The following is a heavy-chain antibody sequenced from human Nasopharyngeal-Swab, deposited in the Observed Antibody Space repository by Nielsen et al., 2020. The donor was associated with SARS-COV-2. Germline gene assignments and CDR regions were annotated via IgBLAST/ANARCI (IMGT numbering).Heavy chain of an antibody. Sequence: ASVKVSCKASGYTFTSYGISWVRQAPGQGLEWMGWISAYNGNTNYAQKLQGRVTMTTDTSTSTAYMELRSLRSDDMAVYYCARDFYRNYYDSSGYLDYYYYGMDVWGQGTTVTVSS. D-gene: IGHD3-22*01. CDR2: ISAYNGNT. CDR1: GYTFTSYG. V-gene: IGHV1-18*03. CDR3: ARDFYRNYYDSSGYLDYYYYGMDV. J-gene: IGHJ6*02.